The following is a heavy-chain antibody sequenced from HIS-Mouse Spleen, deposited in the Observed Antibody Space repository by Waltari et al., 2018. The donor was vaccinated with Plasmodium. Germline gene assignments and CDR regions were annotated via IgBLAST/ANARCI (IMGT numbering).Heavy chain of an antibody. D-gene: IGHD3-3*01. J-gene: IGHJ2*01. Sequence: VQLQQWGAGLLKLSETLSLPCAVCGGSFSGYYWSWIRLPPATGLEWIGEINHSGSTNYNPSIKRRVTISVDTAKNQFSLKLSSVTAADTAVYYCARVTSSGVYWYFDLWGRGTLVTVSS. CDR3: ARVTSSGVYWYFDL. CDR1: GGSFSGYY. V-gene: IGHV4-34*01. CDR2: INHSGST.